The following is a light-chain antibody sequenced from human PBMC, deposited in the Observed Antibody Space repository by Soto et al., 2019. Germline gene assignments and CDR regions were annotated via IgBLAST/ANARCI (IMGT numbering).Light chain of an antibody. V-gene: IGKV2-28*01. CDR1: QSLLHSNGYNY. J-gene: IGKJ1*01. CDR3: MQALQTAWT. Sequence: DIVMTQAPLSLPVTPGEPASISCRSSQSLLHSNGYNYLDWYLQKPGQSPQLLIYLGSNRASGVPDRFSRSGSGTDFTLKISRVEAEDVGVYYCMQALQTAWTFGQGNKVDIX. CDR2: LGS.